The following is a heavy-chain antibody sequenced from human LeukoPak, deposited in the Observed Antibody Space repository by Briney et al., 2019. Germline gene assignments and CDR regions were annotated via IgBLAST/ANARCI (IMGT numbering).Heavy chain of an antibody. V-gene: IGHV3-21*01. CDR2: ISSSSSYI. D-gene: IGHD4-17*01. Sequence: TGGSLRLSCAASGFTFSSYSMNWVRQAPGKGLEWVSSISSSSSYIYYADSVKGRFTISRDNAKNSLYLQMNSLRAEDTAVYYCARGPVQGALLWTTDDYYGMDVWGQGTTVTVSS. J-gene: IGHJ6*02. CDR1: GFTFSSYS. CDR3: ARGPVQGALLWTTDDYYGMDV.